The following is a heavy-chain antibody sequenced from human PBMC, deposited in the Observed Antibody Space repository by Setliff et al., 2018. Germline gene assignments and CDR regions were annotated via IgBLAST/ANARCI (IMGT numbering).Heavy chain of an antibody. D-gene: IGHD3-10*01. CDR1: VAPSAVVVTT. CDR2: IYYSGST. J-gene: IGHJ2*01. Sequence: SETLPSPALSLVAPSAVVVTTGAGSASPPGKGLEWIGSIYYSGSTYYNPSLKSRVTISVDTSKNQFSLKLSSVTAADTAVYYCARRSMVRGVILKGNYWYFDLWGRGTLVTVSS. CDR3: ARRSMVRGVILKGNYWYFDL. V-gene: IGHV4-39*01.